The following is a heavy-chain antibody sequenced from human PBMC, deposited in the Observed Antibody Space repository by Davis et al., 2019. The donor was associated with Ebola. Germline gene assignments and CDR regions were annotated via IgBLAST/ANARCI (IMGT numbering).Heavy chain of an antibody. CDR2: ISYDGSNK. CDR1: GFTFSSYG. J-gene: IGHJ4*02. D-gene: IGHD5-18*01. V-gene: IGHV3-30*03. Sequence: GESLKISCAASGFTFSSYGMHWVRQAPGKGLEWVAVISYDGSNKYYADSVKGRFTISRDNSKNTLYLQMNSLKTEDTAVYYCSTWIQSVENDYWGQGTLVTVSS. CDR3: STWIQSVENDY.